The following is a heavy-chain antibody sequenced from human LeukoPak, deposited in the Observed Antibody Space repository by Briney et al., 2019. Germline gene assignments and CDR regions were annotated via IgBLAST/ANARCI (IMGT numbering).Heavy chain of an antibody. CDR3: ARRHSSGWYGVLDY. Sequence: SETLSLTCTVSGASISSGGYYWGWIRQHPGKGLEWIGYTYYSGSTYYNPSLKSRVTISVDTSKSQFSLKVTSVTAADTAVYYCARRHSSGWYGVLDYWGQGTLVTVSS. CDR1: GASISSGGYY. CDR2: TYYSGST. J-gene: IGHJ4*02. D-gene: IGHD6-19*01. V-gene: IGHV4-31*03.